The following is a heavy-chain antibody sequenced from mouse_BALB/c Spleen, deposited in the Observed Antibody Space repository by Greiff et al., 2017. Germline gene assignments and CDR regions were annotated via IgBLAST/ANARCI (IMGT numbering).Heavy chain of an antibody. CDR1: GYSITSGYY. J-gene: IGHJ3*01. CDR2: ISYDGSN. V-gene: IGHV3-6*02. Sequence: EVKLLESGPGLVKPSQSLSLTCSVTGYSITSGYYWNWIRQFPGNKLEWMGYISYDGSNNYNPSLKNRISITRDTSKNQFFLKLNSVTTEDTATYYCARLNWDYAYWGQGTLVTVSA. D-gene: IGHD4-1*01. CDR3: ARLNWDYAY.